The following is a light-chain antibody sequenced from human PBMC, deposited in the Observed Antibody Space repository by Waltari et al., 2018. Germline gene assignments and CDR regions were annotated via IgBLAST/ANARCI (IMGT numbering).Light chain of an antibody. J-gene: IGKJ1*01. CDR3: QQYKTFPPWT. V-gene: IGKV1-5*03. CDR2: KAS. Sequence: DIQMTQSPSTLSASVGDRVTITCRASPSISSWLAWYQQKPGNAPKLLIYKASSLESGVPSRFSGSGSGTEFTLTISSLQPDDFATYYCQQYKTFPPWTFGQGTKVEIK. CDR1: PSISSW.